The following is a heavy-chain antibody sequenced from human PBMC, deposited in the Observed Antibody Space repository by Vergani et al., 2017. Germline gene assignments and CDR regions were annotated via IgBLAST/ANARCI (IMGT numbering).Heavy chain of an antibody. CDR3: ARDRGTVSPHADAFDI. D-gene: IGHD1-7*01. Sequence: QVQLVQSGAEVKKPGSSVQVSCKASGGTFSSYAISWVRQAPGQGLEWMGRIIPIFGTANYAQKFQGRVTITADKSTSTAYMELSSMRSEDTAGYYCARDRGTVSPHADAFDIWGQGTMVTVSS. CDR2: IIPIFGTA. J-gene: IGHJ3*02. V-gene: IGHV1-69*14. CDR1: GGTFSSYA.